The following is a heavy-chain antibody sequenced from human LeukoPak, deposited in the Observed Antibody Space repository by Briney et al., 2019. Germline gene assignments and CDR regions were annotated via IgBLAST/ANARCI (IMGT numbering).Heavy chain of an antibody. V-gene: IGHV3-7*01. CDR2: IKQDGSEK. CDR3: ARDLSLGYCSGGSCYYFDY. J-gene: IGHJ4*02. Sequence: PGGSLRLSCAASGFTFSSYWMSWVRQAPGKGLEWVANIKQDGSEKYYVGSVKGRFTISRDNAKNSLYLQMNSLRAEDTAVYYCARDLSLGYCSGGSCYYFDYWGQGTLVTVSS. CDR1: GFTFSSYW. D-gene: IGHD2-15*01.